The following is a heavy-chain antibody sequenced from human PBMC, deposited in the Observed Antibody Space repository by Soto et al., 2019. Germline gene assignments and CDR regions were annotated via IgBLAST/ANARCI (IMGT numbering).Heavy chain of an antibody. J-gene: IGHJ4*02. V-gene: IGHV3-30*18. CDR1: GFTFSSFG. D-gene: IGHD3-16*01. CDR2: ISYDGSSD. Sequence: QVQLVESGGGVVQPGRSLRLSCAASGFTFSSFGMHWVRQAPGKGLEWVALISYDGSSDYYVDSVKGRFTISRDKSNNTLYLAMNGLRPEDTAGYYCAKGRGWGSADLEYLGQGTLVTVSS. CDR3: AKGRGWGSADLEY.